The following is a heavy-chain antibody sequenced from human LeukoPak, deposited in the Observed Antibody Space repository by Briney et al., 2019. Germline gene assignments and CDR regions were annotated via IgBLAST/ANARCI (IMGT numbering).Heavy chain of an antibody. CDR3: ARRWNYGRNYYIDV. Sequence: SETLSLTCAVYGGSFSNYYWSWIRHPPAKGLEWIGEINDSGRINYNPSLISRVTVSVDTSKNQFSLRLTSVTATDTAVYYCARRWNYGRNYYIDVWGNGATVSVSS. CDR1: GGSFSNYY. J-gene: IGHJ6*03. D-gene: IGHD1-7*01. CDR2: INDSGRI. V-gene: IGHV4-34*01.